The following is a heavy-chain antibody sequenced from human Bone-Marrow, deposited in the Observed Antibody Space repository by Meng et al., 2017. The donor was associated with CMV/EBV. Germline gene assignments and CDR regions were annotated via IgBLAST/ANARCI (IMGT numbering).Heavy chain of an antibody. CDR2: ISSSSSYI. CDR1: GFTFSSYS. J-gene: IGHJ5*02. CDR3: ARGLRTGLNWFAP. Sequence: GESLKISCAASGFTFSSYSMNWVRQAPGKGLEWVSSISSSSSYIYYADSVKGRFTISRDNAKNSLYLQMNSLRAEDTAVYYCARGLRTGLNWFAPWGQGTRVTGSS. V-gene: IGHV3-21*01. D-gene: IGHD3/OR15-3a*01.